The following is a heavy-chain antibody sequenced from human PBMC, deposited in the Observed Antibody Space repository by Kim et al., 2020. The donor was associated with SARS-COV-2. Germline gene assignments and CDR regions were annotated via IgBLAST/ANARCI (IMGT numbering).Heavy chain of an antibody. CDR1: GFTFDDYA. V-gene: IGHV3-43*02. D-gene: IGHD2-15*01. J-gene: IGHJ4*02. CDR2: ISGDGGST. Sequence: GGSLRLSCAASGFTFDDYAMHWVRQAPGKGLEWVSLISGDGGSTYYADSVKGRFTISRDNSKNSLYLQMNSLRTEDTALYYCHITPTYCSGGSCYDPSSEFDYWAREPWSPSPQ. CDR3: HITPTYCSGGSCYDPSSEFDY.